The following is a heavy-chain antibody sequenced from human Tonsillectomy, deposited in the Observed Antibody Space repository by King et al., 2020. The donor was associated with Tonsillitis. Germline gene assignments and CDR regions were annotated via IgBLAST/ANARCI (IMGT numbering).Heavy chain of an antibody. V-gene: IGHV3-23*04. J-gene: IGHJ4*02. CDR2: ISGSDGST. CDR1: GFTFNSYA. Sequence: VQLVESGGGLVQPGGSLRLSCAASGFTFNSYAVSWVRQAPGKGLEWVSGISGSDGSTYYAGSVKGRFTISRDNSKNTLYLQMSSLRAEDTAVYHCAKHLWFGELSPSDYWGQGTLVTVSS. CDR3: AKHLWFGELSPSDY. D-gene: IGHD3-10*01.